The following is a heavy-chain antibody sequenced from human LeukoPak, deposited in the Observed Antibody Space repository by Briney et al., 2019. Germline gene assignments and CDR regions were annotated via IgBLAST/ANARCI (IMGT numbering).Heavy chain of an antibody. CDR3: ARDYVWGSYREIDY. D-gene: IGHD3-16*02. V-gene: IGHV4-34*01. CDR1: GGSFSGYY. Sequence: PSETLSLTCAVYGGSFSGYYWSWIRQPPGKGLEWIGEINHSGSTNYNPSLKSRVTISVDTSKNQFSLKLSSVTAADTAVYYCARDYVWGSYREIDYWGQGTLVTVSS. J-gene: IGHJ4*02. CDR2: INHSGST.